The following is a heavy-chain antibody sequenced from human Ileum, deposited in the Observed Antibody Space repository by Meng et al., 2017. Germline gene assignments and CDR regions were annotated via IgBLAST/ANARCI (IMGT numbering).Heavy chain of an antibody. CDR1: GASFTGYA. J-gene: IGHJ4*02. D-gene: IGHD3-10*01. CDR2: VNHDGGT. Sequence: VHKQQAGDGLLKPSETRSLTCTVYGASFTGYAWTWIRQSPGKGLEWIGEVNHDGGTNYSPSLKSRVIISIDTSKNQFSLKLTAVTATDAAVYYCAREGSWFGADYWGQGTLVTVSS. CDR3: AREGSWFGADY. V-gene: IGHV4-34*02.